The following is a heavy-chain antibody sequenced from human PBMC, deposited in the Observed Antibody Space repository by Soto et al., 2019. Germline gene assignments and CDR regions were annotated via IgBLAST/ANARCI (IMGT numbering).Heavy chain of an antibody. CDR3: ARLLGGAARTFDY. CDR1: GFTFSSYS. J-gene: IGHJ4*02. CDR2: ISSSSSYI. Sequence: GGSLRLSCAASGFTFSSYSMNWVRQAPGKGLEWVSSISSSSSYIYYADSVKGRFTISRDNAKNSLYLQMNSLRAEDTAVYYCARLLGGAARTFDYWGQGTLVTVSS. D-gene: IGHD6-6*01. V-gene: IGHV3-21*01.